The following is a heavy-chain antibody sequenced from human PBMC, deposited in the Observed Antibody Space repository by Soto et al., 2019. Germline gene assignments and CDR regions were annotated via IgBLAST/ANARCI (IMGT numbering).Heavy chain of an antibody. J-gene: IGHJ4*02. CDR3: ARIPPTAGNSGFDH. V-gene: IGHV1-69*12. Sequence: QVQLVQSGAEVKKPGSSVKVSCKASGGSFSNYAISWVRQAPGQGLEWMGGILPIFETRNYAQKFQGRLTITADESTSTADMELSTLESEETAVYFCARIPPTAGNSGFDHWGQGTLVTVSS. CDR2: ILPIFETR. CDR1: GGSFSNYA. D-gene: IGHD4-4*01.